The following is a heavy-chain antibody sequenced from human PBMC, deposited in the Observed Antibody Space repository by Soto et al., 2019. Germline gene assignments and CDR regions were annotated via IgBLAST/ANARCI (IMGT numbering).Heavy chain of an antibody. D-gene: IGHD2-15*01. V-gene: IGHV3-30-3*01. J-gene: IGHJ3*02. CDR3: ARPDIVVVVAAKGAAFDI. Sequence: GESLKISCAASGFTFSSYAMHWVRQAPGKGLEWVAVISYDGSNKYYADSVKGRFTISRDNSKNTLYLQMNSLRAEDTAVYYCARPDIVVVVAAKGAAFDIWGQGTMVTVSS. CDR1: GFTFSSYA. CDR2: ISYDGSNK.